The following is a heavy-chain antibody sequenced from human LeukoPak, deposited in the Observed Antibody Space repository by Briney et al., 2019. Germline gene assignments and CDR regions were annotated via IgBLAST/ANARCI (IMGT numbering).Heavy chain of an antibody. V-gene: IGHV3-48*04. CDR1: GFTFSNYN. CDR2: ISSSSSNI. CDR3: ARGLAAAGKRAFDI. Sequence: GGSLRLSCAASGFTFSNYNMNWVRQAPGKGLEWVTYISSSSSNIYYADSVKGRFTISRDNAKNSLYLQMNSLRAEETAVYYCARGLAAAGKRAFDIWGQGTMVTVSS. J-gene: IGHJ3*02. D-gene: IGHD6-13*01.